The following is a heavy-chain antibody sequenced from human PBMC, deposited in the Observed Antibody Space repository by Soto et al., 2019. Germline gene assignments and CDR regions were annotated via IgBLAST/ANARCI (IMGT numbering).Heavy chain of an antibody. Sequence: WGSLRLSCAASGFTFSSYWMSWVRQAPGKGLEWVANIKQDGNEKYYVDSVKGRFTISRDNAKNSLYLQKNSLRDEDTDVDYCAGGGTAVTHFDYWGQGTLVTVSS. CDR1: GFTFSSYW. CDR2: IKQDGNEK. CDR3: AGGGTAVTHFDY. D-gene: IGHD4-17*01. V-gene: IGHV3-7*01. J-gene: IGHJ4*02.